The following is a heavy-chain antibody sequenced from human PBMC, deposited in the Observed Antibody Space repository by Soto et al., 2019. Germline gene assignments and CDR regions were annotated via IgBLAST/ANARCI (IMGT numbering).Heavy chain of an antibody. CDR3: ANPVQENGYHYDIWYFDL. V-gene: IGHV3-30*18. CDR1: GIIFSTYG. J-gene: IGHJ2*01. CDR2: ISHDGSTI. Sequence: QVQLVESGGGVVQPGRSLRLSCAASGIIFSTYGMHWVRQAPGKGLEWVAVISHDGSTIYYADSVKGRFTISRDNSKNTLVLQMSSLRAEDTAVYYCANPVQENGYHYDIWYFDLWGRGTLVTVSS. D-gene: IGHD3-22*01.